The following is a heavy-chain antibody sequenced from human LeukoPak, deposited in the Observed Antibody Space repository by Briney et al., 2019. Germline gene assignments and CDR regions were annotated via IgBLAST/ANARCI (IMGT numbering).Heavy chain of an antibody. CDR1: GGSISSGDYY. J-gene: IGHJ4*02. CDR2: IYYSGST. CDR3: ASKRLGAKLDY. D-gene: IGHD6-25*01. V-gene: IGHV4-30-4*08. Sequence: SQTLSLTCTVSGGSISSGDYYWSWIRQPPGKGLEWIGYIYYSGSTYYNPSLKSRVTISVDTSKNQFSLKLSSVTAADTAVYYYASKRLGAKLDYWGPGTLVTVSS.